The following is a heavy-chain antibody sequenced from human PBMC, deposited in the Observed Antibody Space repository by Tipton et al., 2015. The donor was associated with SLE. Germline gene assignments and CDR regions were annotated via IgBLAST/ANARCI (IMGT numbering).Heavy chain of an antibody. CDR2: INHSGST. CDR1: GGSFSGYY. D-gene: IGHD4-17*01. CDR3: QGVHGDPRGYYYGMDV. V-gene: IGHV4-34*01. Sequence: LRLSCAVYGGSFSGYYWSWIRQPPGKGLEWIGEINHSGSTNYNPSLKSRVTISVDTSKNQFSLKLSSVTAADTAVYYCQGVHGDPRGYYYGMDVWGQGTTVTVSS. J-gene: IGHJ6*02.